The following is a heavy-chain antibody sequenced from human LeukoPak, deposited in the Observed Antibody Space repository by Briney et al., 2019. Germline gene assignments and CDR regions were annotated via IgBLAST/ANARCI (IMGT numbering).Heavy chain of an antibody. D-gene: IGHD3-22*01. CDR1: GYTFSDYY. CDR2: INPNNGGT. Sequence: GASVKVSCKASGYTFSDYYMHWVRQAPGQGLEWMGWINPNNGGTTYARRFQGRVAMTRDTSTTTAYMELSGLRSDDTAIYYCARRLGETSVYNYGLSLDPWGQGTLVTVSS. V-gene: IGHV1-2*02. CDR3: ARRLGETSVYNYGLSLDP. J-gene: IGHJ5*02.